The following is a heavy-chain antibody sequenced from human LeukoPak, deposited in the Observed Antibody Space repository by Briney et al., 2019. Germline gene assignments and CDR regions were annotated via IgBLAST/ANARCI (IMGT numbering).Heavy chain of an antibody. CDR2: IYSGGST. Sequence: PGGSLRLSCSASGFPVSSNYMSWVRQAPGKELEWVSVIYSGGSTYYADSVKGRFTISRDNSKNTLYLQMNSLRAEDAAVYYCARLLSSSGWYWFDPWGQGTLVTVSS. CDR3: ARLLSSSGWYWFDP. J-gene: IGHJ5*02. CDR1: GFPVSSNY. D-gene: IGHD6-19*01. V-gene: IGHV3-66*02.